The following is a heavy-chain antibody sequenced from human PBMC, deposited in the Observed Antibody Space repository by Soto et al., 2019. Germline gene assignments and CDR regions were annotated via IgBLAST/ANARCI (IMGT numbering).Heavy chain of an antibody. CDR3: ARHSPYCSGGSCYGLYFDY. Sequence: SETLSLTCTVSGGSISSSSYYWGWIRQPPGKGLEWIGSIYYSGSTYYNPSLKSRVTISVDTSKNQFSLKLSSVTAADTAVYYCARHSPYCSGGSCYGLYFDYWGQGTLVTVSS. V-gene: IGHV4-39*01. D-gene: IGHD2-15*01. J-gene: IGHJ4*02. CDR1: GGSISSSSYY. CDR2: IYYSGST.